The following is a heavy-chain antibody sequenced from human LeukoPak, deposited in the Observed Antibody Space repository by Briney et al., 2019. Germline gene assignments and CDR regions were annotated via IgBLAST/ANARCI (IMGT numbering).Heavy chain of an antibody. D-gene: IGHD3-3*01. J-gene: IGHJ4*03. V-gene: IGHV3-21*01. CDR1: GFTFSSYS. Sequence: GGSLRLSCAASGFTFSSYSMNWVRQAPGKGLEWVSSISSSSSYIYYADSVKGRFTISRDNAKNSLYLQMNSLRAEDTAVYYCARVPDDFWSGYYGYFDYWGQGTLVTVSS. CDR3: ARVPDDFWSGYYGYFDY. CDR2: ISSSSSYI.